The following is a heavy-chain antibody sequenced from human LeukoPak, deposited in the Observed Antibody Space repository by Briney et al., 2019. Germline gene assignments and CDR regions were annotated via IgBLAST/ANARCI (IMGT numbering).Heavy chain of an antibody. D-gene: IGHD5-18*01. Sequence: SETLSLTCAVYGGSFRGYYWSLIRQPRGKGLEWIGEINHSGSTNYNPSLKSRVTISVDTSKNQFSLKLSSVTAADTAVYYCASVDTAAFDIWGQGTMVTVSS. CDR2: INHSGST. J-gene: IGHJ3*02. CDR1: GGSFRGYY. V-gene: IGHV4-34*01. CDR3: ASVDTAAFDI.